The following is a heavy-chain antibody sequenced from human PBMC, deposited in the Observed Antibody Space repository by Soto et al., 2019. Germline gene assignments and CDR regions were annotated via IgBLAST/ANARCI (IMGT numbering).Heavy chain of an antibody. V-gene: IGHV1-3*01. D-gene: IGHD3-3*01. CDR1: GYTFTSYA. CDR2: INAGNGNT. Sequence: GASVKVSCKASGYTFTSYAMHWVRQAPGQRLEWMGWINAGNGNTKYSQKFQGRVTITRDTSASTAYMELSSLRSEDTAVYYCARXDNDFWSGRYYYYGMDVWGQGTTVTVSS. J-gene: IGHJ6*02. CDR3: ARXDNDFWSGRYYYYGMDV.